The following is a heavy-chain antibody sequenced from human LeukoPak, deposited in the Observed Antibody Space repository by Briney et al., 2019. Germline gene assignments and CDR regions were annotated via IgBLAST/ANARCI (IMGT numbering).Heavy chain of an antibody. CDR2: IYYSGST. CDR3: ATAGIRYGMDV. D-gene: IGHD1-14*01. J-gene: IGHJ6*02. Sequence: PSETLSLTCTVSGGSISSYYWSWIRQPPGKGLEWIGYIYYSGSTNYNPSLKSRVTISVDTSKNQFSLKLSSATAADTAVYYCATAGIRYGMDVWGQGTTVTVSS. V-gene: IGHV4-59*08. CDR1: GGSISSYY.